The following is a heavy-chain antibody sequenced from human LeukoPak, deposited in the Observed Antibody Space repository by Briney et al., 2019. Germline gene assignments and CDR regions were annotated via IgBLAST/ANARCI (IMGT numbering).Heavy chain of an antibody. J-gene: IGHJ6*02. D-gene: IGHD2-2*02. CDR1: GYTFTGYY. CDR2: INPNSGGT. CDR3: ARIVVPAAILFYGMDV. V-gene: IGHV1-2*02. Sequence: ASVKVPCKASGYTFTGYYMHWVRQAPGQGLEWMGWINPNSGGTNYAQKFQGRVTMTRDTSISTAYMELSRLRSDDTAVYYCARIVVPAAILFYGMDVWGQGTTVTVSS.